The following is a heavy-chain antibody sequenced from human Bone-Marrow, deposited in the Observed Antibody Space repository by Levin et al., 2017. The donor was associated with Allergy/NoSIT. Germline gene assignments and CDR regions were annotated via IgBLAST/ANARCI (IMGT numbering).Heavy chain of an antibody. J-gene: IGHJ5*02. V-gene: IGHV4-4*07. CDR2: IYTSGST. D-gene: IGHD3-22*01. CDR3: ARGPSAYYYDSPSVGFDP. CDR1: GGSISSYY. Sequence: KTSETLSLTCTVSGGSISSYYWSWIRQPAGKGLEWIGRIYTSGSTNYNPSLKSRVTMSVDTSKNQFSLKLSSVTAADTAVYYCARGPSAYYYDSPSVGFDPWGQGTLVTVSS.